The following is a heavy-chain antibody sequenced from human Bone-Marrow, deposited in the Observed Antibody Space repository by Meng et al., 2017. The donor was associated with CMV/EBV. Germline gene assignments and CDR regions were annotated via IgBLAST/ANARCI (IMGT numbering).Heavy chain of an antibody. D-gene: IGHD2-2*01. J-gene: IGHJ6*01. CDR3: SRGGYCSSNSCSDYYYYYGMTV. Sequence: ASVKVSCKASGYTFTGYYMHWVRQAPGQGLEWMGWINPNSGGTNYAQKFQGRVTMTRDTSISTAYMELSSLRSDDTAVYYCSRGGYCSSNSCSDYYYYYGMTVW. V-gene: IGHV1-2*02. CDR2: INPNSGGT. CDR1: GYTFTGYY.